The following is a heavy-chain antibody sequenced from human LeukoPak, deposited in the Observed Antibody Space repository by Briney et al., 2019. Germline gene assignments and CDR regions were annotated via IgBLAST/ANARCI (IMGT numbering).Heavy chain of an antibody. Sequence: ASVKVSFKASGYTFTSYDMHWVRQATGQGLEWMGWMNPANGNTVYARKFQGRVTITRDISISTAYMELSSMRSVDKAVYYCARVGCSPISCHTWFDPWGQGTLVTVSS. CDR2: MNPANGNT. CDR1: GYTFTSYD. J-gene: IGHJ5*02. V-gene: IGHV1-8*03. D-gene: IGHD2-2*01. CDR3: ARVGCSPISCHTWFDP.